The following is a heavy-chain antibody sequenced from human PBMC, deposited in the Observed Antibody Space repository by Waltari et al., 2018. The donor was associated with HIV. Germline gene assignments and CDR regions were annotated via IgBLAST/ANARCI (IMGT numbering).Heavy chain of an antibody. CDR3: VRGNGWYGPYYFDY. CDR2: IGAAGDT. J-gene: IGHJ4*02. CDR1: GFAFRRFD. D-gene: IGHD6-19*01. Sequence: EVEMVESGGGSVQPGGSLRLSCAASGFAFRRFDMHWVRQAMGKSPEWVSAIGAAGDTYYPKSVKGRFTVSRENGKNSLYLQMNNLRVDDAAMYYCVRGNGWYGPYYFDYWGRGTLVTVSS. V-gene: IGHV3-13*01.